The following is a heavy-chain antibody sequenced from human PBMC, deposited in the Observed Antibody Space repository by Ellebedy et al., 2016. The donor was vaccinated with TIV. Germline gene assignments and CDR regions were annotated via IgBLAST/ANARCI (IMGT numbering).Heavy chain of an antibody. D-gene: IGHD5-18*01. CDR2: IKQDGSEK. Sequence: GGSLRLXXAASGFTFSSYWMSWVRQAPGKGLEWVANIKQDGSEKYYVDSVKGRFTISRDNAKNSLYLQMNSLRTDDTAVYYCARGYSSDYWGQGTLVTVSS. CDR3: ARGYSSDY. CDR1: GFTFSSYW. J-gene: IGHJ4*02. V-gene: IGHV3-7*01.